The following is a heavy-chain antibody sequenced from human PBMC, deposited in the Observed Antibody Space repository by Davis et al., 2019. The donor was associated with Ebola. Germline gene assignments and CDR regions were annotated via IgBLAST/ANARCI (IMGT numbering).Heavy chain of an antibody. J-gene: IGHJ5*02. CDR2: IYPGDSDT. D-gene: IGHD2-2*01. V-gene: IGHV5-51*01. CDR1: GYSFANYW. Sequence: GESLKISCKASGYSFANYWIGWVRQIPGKGLEWMGIIYPGDSDTRYSPSFQGQVTISADKSISTAYLQWSSLKASDTAMYYCARREGYCISTSCPNWFDPWGQGTLVTVSS. CDR3: ARREGYCISTSCPNWFDP.